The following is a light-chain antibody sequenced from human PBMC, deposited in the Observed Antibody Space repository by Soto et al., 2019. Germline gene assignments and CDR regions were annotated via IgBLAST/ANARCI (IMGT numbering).Light chain of an antibody. CDR3: SSFTSTTSLYV. V-gene: IGLV2-14*01. CDR2: QVT. Sequence: QPALAQPASVSGSPGQSITISCTGTGSDIAGYNYVSWFQQHPGKAPKLMMYQVTIRPSGVSNRFSGAKSGNTASLTISGLQAEDEAEYYCSSFTSTTSLYVFGTGTKV. CDR1: GSDIAGYNY. J-gene: IGLJ1*01.